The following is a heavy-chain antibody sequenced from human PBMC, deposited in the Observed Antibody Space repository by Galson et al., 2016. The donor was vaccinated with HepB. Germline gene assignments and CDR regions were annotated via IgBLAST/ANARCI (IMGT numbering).Heavy chain of an antibody. CDR1: GFYFGDHA. V-gene: IGHV3-49*03. J-gene: IGHJ5*02. Sequence: SLRLSCAASGFYFGDHAMGWFRQAPGKGLDWVGFISSKPYGWTQEYAASVRGRFTISRDDAKSIAYLQTSSLQTKDTAVYFCAKDSGAALAGTGHLWLDPWGQGTLVIVSS. CDR3: AKDSGAALAGTGHLWLDP. D-gene: IGHD6-19*01. CDR2: ISSKPYGWTQ.